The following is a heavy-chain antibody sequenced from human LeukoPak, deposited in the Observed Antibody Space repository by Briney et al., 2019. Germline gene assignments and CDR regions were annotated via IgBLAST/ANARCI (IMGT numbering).Heavy chain of an antibody. J-gene: IGHJ4*02. CDR2: ISFDGSNT. Sequence: GRSLRLSCAASGFTFSSYGMHWVRQAPGKGLEWVAVISFDGSNTYYADSVKGRFTISRDNSRNTLYLQMNSLRAEDTAVYYCAKQREGTSWSPDYWGQGTLVTVSS. CDR3: AKQREGTSWSPDY. CDR1: GFTFSSYG. D-gene: IGHD6-13*01. V-gene: IGHV3-30*18.